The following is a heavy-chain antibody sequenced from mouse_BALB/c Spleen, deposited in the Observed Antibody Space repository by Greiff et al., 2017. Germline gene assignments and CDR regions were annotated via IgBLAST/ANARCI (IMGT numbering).Heavy chain of an antibody. CDR3: ARDGNYYFDY. J-gene: IGHJ2*01. CDR1: GYSFTGYY. CDR2: INPYNGAT. Sequence: EVQLQQSGPELVKPGASVKISCKASGYSFTGYYMHWVKQSHVKSLEWIGRINPYNGATSYNHNFKDKASLTVDKSSSTAYMELHSLTSEDSAVYYCARDGNYYFDYWGQGTTLTVSS. V-gene: IGHV1-31*01. D-gene: IGHD2-1*01.